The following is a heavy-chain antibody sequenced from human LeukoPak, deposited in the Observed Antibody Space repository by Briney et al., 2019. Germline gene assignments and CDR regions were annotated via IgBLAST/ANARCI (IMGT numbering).Heavy chain of an antibody. CDR3: ARGYSSLDP. D-gene: IGHD6-19*01. CDR2: ISSAGGST. Sequence: PGGSLRLSCAASGFTFSSYAMSWVRQAPGKGLEWVSGISSAGGSTYYADSVKGRFTISRDNSKNTLYLQTNSLTAEDTAVYYCARGYSSLDPWGQGTLVTVSS. V-gene: IGHV3-23*01. CDR1: GFTFSSYA. J-gene: IGHJ5*02.